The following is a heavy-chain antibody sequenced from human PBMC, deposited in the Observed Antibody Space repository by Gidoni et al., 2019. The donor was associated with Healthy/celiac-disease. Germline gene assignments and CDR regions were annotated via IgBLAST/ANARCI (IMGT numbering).Heavy chain of an antibody. Sequence: HVQLQASGPGLPKPSPPLSLPCTLSCCPLTSGAYSWGWVREHPGKGLEWIGYIYYSESTYYNPSLKCLVTISVDTSKNKFSLKLSSVTAADTAVYYGARAPAYYYGSGRVGYYGMDVWGQGTTVTVSS. CDR3: ARAPAYYYGSGRVGYYGMDV. CDR1: CCPLTSGAYS. D-gene: IGHD3-10*01. CDR2: IYYSEST. J-gene: IGHJ6*02. V-gene: IGHV4-31*01.